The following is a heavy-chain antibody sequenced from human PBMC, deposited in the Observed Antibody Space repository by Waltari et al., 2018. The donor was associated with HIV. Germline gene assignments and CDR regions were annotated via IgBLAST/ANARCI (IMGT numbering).Heavy chain of an antibody. CDR3: AKMGGEDYYDSSGWVDFVDY. D-gene: IGHD3-22*01. J-gene: IGHJ4*02. V-gene: IGHV3-7*01. Sequence: EVQLVESGGDLVQPGGCLRLACAASGFTFSNHYMSWVRQAPGKGLEWVANIKQDGSEKYYVDVVRGRFTISRDNAKNCLDLQLNSLRVEDTAVYYCAKMGGEDYYDSSGWVDFVDYWGRRTLVAVSS. CDR2: IKQDGSEK. CDR1: GFTFSNHY.